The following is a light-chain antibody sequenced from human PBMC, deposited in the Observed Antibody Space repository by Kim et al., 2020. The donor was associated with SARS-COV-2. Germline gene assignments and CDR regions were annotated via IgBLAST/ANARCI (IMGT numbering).Light chain of an antibody. V-gene: IGLV3-1*01. CDR1: KLGDKY. CDR2: QDS. CDR3: QAWDSSTHVV. J-gene: IGLJ2*01. Sequence: VSRGKIASITCSGDKLGDKYACWYQQKPGQSPVLVIYQDSKRPSGIPERFSGSNSGNTATLTISGTQAMDEADYYCQAWDSSTHVVFGGGTQLTVL.